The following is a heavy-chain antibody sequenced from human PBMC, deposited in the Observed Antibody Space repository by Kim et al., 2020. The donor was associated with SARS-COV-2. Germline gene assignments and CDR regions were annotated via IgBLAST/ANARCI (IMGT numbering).Heavy chain of an antibody. D-gene: IGHD1-26*01. J-gene: IGHJ3*02. CDR3: ARVSGSYLDAFYI. Sequence: YAQKFQGRVTITADESTSTAYMELSSLGSEDTAVYYCARVSGSYLDAFYIWGRGTMVTVSS. V-gene: IGHV1-69*01.